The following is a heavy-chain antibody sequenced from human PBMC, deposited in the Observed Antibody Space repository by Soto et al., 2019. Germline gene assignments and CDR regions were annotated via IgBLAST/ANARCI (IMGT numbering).Heavy chain of an antibody. CDR3: ARDYSGNYKVLFYLDF. CDR2: IWYDGSTK. CDR1: GFSFSTYA. Sequence: QQQQVQSGGGVVQPGRSLRLSCAASGFSFSTYAMHWVRQAPGKGLEWVAVIWYDGSTKYYSDSVRGRFTISRDNSNKTLYLQMSSLGAEDTAVYYCARDYSGNYKVLFYLDFWGQGTLVTVSS. V-gene: IGHV3-33*01. D-gene: IGHD1-26*01. J-gene: IGHJ4*02.